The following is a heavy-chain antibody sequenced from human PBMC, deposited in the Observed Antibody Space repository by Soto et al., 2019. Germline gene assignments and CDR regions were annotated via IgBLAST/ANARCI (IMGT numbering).Heavy chain of an antibody. Sequence: PGGSLRLSCAASGFTFSSYAMSWVRQAPGKGLEWVSAISGSGGSTYYADSVKGRFTISRDNSKNTLYLQMNSLRAEDTAVYYCARGTQCSGGSCYVCNFDYWGQGTLVTVSS. V-gene: IGHV3-23*01. CDR2: ISGSGGST. CDR1: GFTFSSYA. J-gene: IGHJ4*02. CDR3: ARGTQCSGGSCYVCNFDY. D-gene: IGHD2-15*01.